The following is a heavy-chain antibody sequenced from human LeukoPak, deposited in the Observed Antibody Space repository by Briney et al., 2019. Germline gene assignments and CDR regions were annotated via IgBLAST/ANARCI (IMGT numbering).Heavy chain of an antibody. J-gene: IGHJ4*02. CDR3: ARGSYYDSSGYYPDY. CDR1: GFTFSIYR. V-gene: IGHV4-34*01. Sequence: GSLRLSLAASGFTFSIYRRNWVRRPPGKGLDWMGEINHSGSTNYNPSLKSRVTISVDTSKNQFSLKLSSVTAADTAAYYCARGSYYDSSGYYPDYWGQGTLVTVSS. D-gene: IGHD3-22*01. CDR2: INHSGST.